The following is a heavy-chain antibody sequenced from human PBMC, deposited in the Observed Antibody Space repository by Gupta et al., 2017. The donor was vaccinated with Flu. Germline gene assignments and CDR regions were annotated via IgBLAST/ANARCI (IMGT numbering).Heavy chain of an antibody. J-gene: IGHJ3*02. Sequence: EVQLVESGGGLVQPGGSLRLSCAASGFTFSSYYMAWVRQAPGKGLEWVANLNEDGSENYSVDSVKGRLTISRDNSKNSLYLQMNSLRVEDTALYYCARVVTGLRLLEWTPHAFDIWGQGTMVTVSS. V-gene: IGHV3-7*01. CDR3: ARVVTGLRLLEWTPHAFDI. CDR1: GFTFSSYY. D-gene: IGHD3-3*01. CDR2: LNEDGSEN.